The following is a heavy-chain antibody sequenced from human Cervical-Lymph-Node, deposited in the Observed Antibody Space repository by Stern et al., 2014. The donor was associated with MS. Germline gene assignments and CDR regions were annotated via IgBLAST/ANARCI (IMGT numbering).Heavy chain of an antibody. J-gene: IGHJ5*02. Sequence: VPLVQYGAEVTKPGSSVQVSCKASGGTFSKFPRSWVSQAPGQGLEVMGGIFPVFGTPTSAHEFRGRVTITADVSTSTVYMELSSIRSDDTAVYYCALSSETSDRWYSLGYDLWGQGTLVTVSS. D-gene: IGHD6-13*01. V-gene: IGHV1-69*01. CDR2: IFPVFGTP. CDR1: GGTFSKFP. CDR3: ALSSETSDRWYSLGYDL.